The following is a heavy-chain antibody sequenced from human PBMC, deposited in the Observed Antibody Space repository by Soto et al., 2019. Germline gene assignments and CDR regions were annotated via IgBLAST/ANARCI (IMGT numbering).Heavy chain of an antibody. CDR2: IDGGEEGAT. V-gene: IGHV3-74*01. CDR3: VRDSHGDY. Sequence: EVQLVESGGGLVQPGGSLRLSCAASGFTFSSYWMQWVRQAPGKGQEWVSRIDGGEEGATNYADSVTGRFTISRDNVKNTLYLQMNSVRTEDTAVDYCVRDSHGDYWGQGTLVTVSS. CDR1: GFTFSSYW. J-gene: IGHJ4*02.